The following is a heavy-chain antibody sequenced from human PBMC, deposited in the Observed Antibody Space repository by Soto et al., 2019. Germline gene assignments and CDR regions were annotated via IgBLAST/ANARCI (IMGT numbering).Heavy chain of an antibody. CDR1: GGTFGSYS. CDR2: IIPIFGTA. D-gene: IGHD1-26*01. J-gene: IGHJ4*02. Sequence: QVQLVQSGAEVKKPGSSVKVSCKASGGTFGSYSINWVRQVPGQGLEWMGEIIPIFGTANYAQKFQGRVTITADESTSTAYMELSSLRSEDTAVYYCARDGGRHSGGIDYWGQGTLVTVSS. CDR3: ARDGGRHSGGIDY. V-gene: IGHV1-69*01.